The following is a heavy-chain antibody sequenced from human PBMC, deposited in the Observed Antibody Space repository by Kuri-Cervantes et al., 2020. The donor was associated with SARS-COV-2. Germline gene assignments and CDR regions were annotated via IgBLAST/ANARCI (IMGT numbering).Heavy chain of an antibody. J-gene: IGHJ6*02. Sequence: GESLKISCAASGFTFSSYSTNWVRQAPGKGLEWVSYISSSSSTIYDADSVKGRFTISRDNAKNSLYLQMNSLRDEDTAVYYCARSSPRSITIFGVVTPYYGMDVWGQGTTVTVSS. D-gene: IGHD3-3*01. CDR1: GFTFSSYS. CDR2: ISSSSSTI. V-gene: IGHV3-48*02. CDR3: ARSSPRSITIFGVVTPYYGMDV.